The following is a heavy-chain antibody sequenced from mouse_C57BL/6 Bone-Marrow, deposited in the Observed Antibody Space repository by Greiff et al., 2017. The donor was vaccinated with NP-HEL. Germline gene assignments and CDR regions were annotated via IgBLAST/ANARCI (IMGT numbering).Heavy chain of an antibody. CDR1: GYTFTSYW. J-gene: IGHJ4*01. D-gene: IGHD1-1*01. Sequence: QVQLQQPGAELVKPGASVKLSCKASGYTFTSYWMQWVKQRPGQGLEWIGEIDPSDSYTNYNQKFKGKATLTVDTSSSTAYMQLSSLTSEDSAVYYCAATTGVATDAMDYWGQGTAVTVSS. CDR3: AATTGVATDAMDY. CDR2: IDPSDSYT. V-gene: IGHV1-50*01.